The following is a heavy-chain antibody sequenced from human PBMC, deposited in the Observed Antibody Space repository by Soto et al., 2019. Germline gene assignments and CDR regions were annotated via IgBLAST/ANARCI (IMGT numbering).Heavy chain of an antibody. CDR2: INPKRGGT. V-gene: IGHV1-2*04. J-gene: IGHJ6*02. CDR3: ARGHSTDCSNGVCSFFYNHEMDV. D-gene: IGHD2-8*01. CDR1: GYSCTDSH. Sequence: QVQLVQSGAEVKKPGASVRVSCKASGYSCTDSHIHWVRQAPGQGLEWLGRINPKRGGTSTAQKFQGWVTMTRDSSISTVYMELTRLRSDDTAVYFCARGHSTDCSNGVCSFFYNHEMDVWGQGTTVTVSS.